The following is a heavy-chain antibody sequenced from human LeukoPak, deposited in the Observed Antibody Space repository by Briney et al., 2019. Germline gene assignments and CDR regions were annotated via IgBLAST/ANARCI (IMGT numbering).Heavy chain of an antibody. V-gene: IGHV1-3*01. CDR2: INAGNGNT. CDR3: ARDRYSGSSFPGQNWFDP. CDR1: GYTFTSYA. D-gene: IGHD1-26*01. Sequence: GASVKVSCKDSGYTFTSYAMHWVRQAPGQRLEWMGWINAGNGNTKYSQKFQGRVTITRDTSASTAYMELSSLRSEDTAVYYCARDRYSGSSFPGQNWFDPWGQGTLVTVSS. J-gene: IGHJ5*02.